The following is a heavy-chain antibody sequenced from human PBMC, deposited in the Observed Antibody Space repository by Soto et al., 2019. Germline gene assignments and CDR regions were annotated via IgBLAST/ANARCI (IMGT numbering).Heavy chain of an antibody. D-gene: IGHD3-3*01. CDR3: AGESLYDFWSGPPTGGMDV. Sequence: SETMSLTCTVSGGSISSGGYYWSWIRQHPGKGLEWIGYIYYSGSTYYNPSLKSRVTISVDTSKNQFSLNLSSVSASDTAVYYCAGESLYDFWSGPPTGGMDVWGQGTRVTVSS. CDR1: GGSISSGGYY. CDR2: IYYSGST. J-gene: IGHJ6*02. V-gene: IGHV4-31*03.